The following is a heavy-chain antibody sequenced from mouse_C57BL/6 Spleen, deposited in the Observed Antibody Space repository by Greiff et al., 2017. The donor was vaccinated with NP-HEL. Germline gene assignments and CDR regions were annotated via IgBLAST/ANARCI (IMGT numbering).Heavy chain of an antibody. J-gene: IGHJ1*03. CDR1: GFSFNTYA. V-gene: IGHV10-1*01. CDR3: VRSLYDWYFDV. Sequence: EVKLMESGGGLVQPKGSLKLSCAASGFSFNTYAMNWVRQAPGKGLEWVARIRSKSNNYATYYADSVKDRFTISRDDSESMLYLQMNNLKTEDTAMYYCVRSLYDWYFDVWGTGTTVTVSS. CDR2: IRSKSNNYAT. D-gene: IGHD2-12*01.